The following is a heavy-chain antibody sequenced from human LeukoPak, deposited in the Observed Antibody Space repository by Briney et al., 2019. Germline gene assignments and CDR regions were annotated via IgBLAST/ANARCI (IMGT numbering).Heavy chain of an antibody. D-gene: IGHD6-25*01. CDR3: EAGEDL. CDR1: GFNVSNNY. CDR2: IYYDGST. J-gene: IGHJ6*04. V-gene: IGHV3-66*02. Sequence: PGGSLRLSCAASGFNVSNNYVSWVRQAPGKGLEWISIIYYDGSTFYADSVKGRFTISRDISRNTVYLQMNSLRSEDTAVYYCEAGEDLWGEGTTVAVSS.